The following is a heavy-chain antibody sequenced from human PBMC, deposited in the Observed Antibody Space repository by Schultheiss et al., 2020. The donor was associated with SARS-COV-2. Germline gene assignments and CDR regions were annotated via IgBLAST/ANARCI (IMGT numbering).Heavy chain of an antibody. Sequence: GESLKISCAASGFTFSSYEMNWVRQAPGKGLEWVSYISSSGSTIYYADSVKGRFTISRDNAKNSLYLQMNSLRAEDTAVYYCASGTTYYDFWSGRGSFMDVWGQGTTVTVSS. CDR3: ASGTTYYDFWSGRGSFMDV. J-gene: IGHJ6*02. CDR1: GFTFSSYE. CDR2: ISSSGSTI. D-gene: IGHD3-3*01. V-gene: IGHV3-48*03.